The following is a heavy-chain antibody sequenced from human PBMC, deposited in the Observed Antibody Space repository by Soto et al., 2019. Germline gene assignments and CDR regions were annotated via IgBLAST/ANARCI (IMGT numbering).Heavy chain of an antibody. V-gene: IGHV1-8*01. J-gene: IGHJ6*02. D-gene: IGHD6-6*01. CDR1: GYTFTSYD. CDR2: MNPNSGNT. CDR3: ARGHSSSSKDYYYYGMGV. Sequence: QVQLVQSGAEVKKPGASVKVSCKASGYTFTSYDINWVRQATGQGLEWMGWMNPNSGNTGYAQKFQGRVIMTRNTSISRAYMELSSRRSEDTAVYYCARGHSSSSKDYYYYGMGVWGQGSTVTVSS.